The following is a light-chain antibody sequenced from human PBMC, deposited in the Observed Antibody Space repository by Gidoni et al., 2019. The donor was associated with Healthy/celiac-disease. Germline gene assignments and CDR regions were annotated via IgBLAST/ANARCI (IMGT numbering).Light chain of an antibody. CDR2: GAS. V-gene: IGKV3-20*01. J-gene: IGKJ2*01. Sequence: EIVLMQSPGTLSLSPGERATLSCSASQSVSSSYLAWYQQKPGQAPRLLIYGASSRATGIPDRFSGSGSGTDFTLTISRLEPEDFAVYYCQQYGSSPGYTFGQXTKLEIK. CDR3: QQYGSSPGYT. CDR1: QSVSSSY.